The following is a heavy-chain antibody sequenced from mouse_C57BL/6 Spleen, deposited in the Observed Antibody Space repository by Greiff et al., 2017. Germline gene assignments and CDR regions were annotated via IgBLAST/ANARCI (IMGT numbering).Heavy chain of an antibody. V-gene: IGHV1-69*01. D-gene: IGHD1-1*01. Sequence: QVQLQQPGAELVMPGASVKLSCKASGYTFTSYWMHWVKQRPGQGLEWIGEIDPSDSYTNYNQKFKGKTTLTVDKSSSTAYMQLSSLTSEDSAVYYLARGATVVAGAMDYWGQGTSVTVSS. J-gene: IGHJ4*01. CDR3: ARGATVVAGAMDY. CDR1: GYTFTSYW. CDR2: IDPSDSYT.